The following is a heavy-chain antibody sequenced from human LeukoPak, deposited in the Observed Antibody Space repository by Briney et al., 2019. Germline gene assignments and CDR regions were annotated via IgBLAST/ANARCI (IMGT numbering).Heavy chain of an antibody. Sequence: GASVKVSCKASGYTFTGYYMHWVRQAPGRGLEWMGWINPNSGGTNYAQKFQGRVTMTRDTSISTAYMELSRLRSDDTAVYYCARDGPYGDPEAGAFDIWGQGTMVTVSS. V-gene: IGHV1-2*02. J-gene: IGHJ3*02. CDR3: ARDGPYGDPEAGAFDI. D-gene: IGHD4-17*01. CDR2: INPNSGGT. CDR1: GYTFTGYY.